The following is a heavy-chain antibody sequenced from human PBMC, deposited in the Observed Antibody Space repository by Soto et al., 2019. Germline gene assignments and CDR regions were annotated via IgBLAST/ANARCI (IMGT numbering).Heavy chain of an antibody. J-gene: IGHJ4*02. D-gene: IGHD2-2*01. CDR1: GFTFSSYP. CDR3: AKVLHRYCSSTSWYPAIDY. V-gene: IGHV3-23*01. CDR2: ISGSDGST. Sequence: GGSLRLSCAASGFTFSSYPMSCDRQAPEKGLKRVSAISGSDGSTYYADSVKGRFTISRDNSKNTLYLQMNSLRAEDTAVYYCAKVLHRYCSSTSWYPAIDYWGQGTLVTVSS.